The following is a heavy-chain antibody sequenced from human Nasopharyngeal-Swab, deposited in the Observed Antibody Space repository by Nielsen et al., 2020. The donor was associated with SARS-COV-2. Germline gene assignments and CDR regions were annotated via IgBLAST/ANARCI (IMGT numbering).Heavy chain of an antibody. Sequence: GGSLRLSCAASGFTFDDYAMHWVRQAPGKGLEWVSLISGDGGSTYYADSVNGRFTISRDNSKNSLYLQMNSLRTEDTALYYCAKDKPPIAVAGLLFPHYYYYGMNVWGQGTTVTVSS. CDR2: ISGDGGST. V-gene: IGHV3-43*02. CDR3: AKDKPPIAVAGLLFPHYYYYGMNV. D-gene: IGHD6-19*01. J-gene: IGHJ6*02. CDR1: GFTFDDYA.